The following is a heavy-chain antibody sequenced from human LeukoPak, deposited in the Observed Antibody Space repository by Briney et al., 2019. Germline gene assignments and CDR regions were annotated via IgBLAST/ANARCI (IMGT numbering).Heavy chain of an antibody. CDR3: AVLGGSGSYDV. Sequence: GGSLRLSCAASGFIFSDYYMNWIRQLPGKGLEWVSYISSSGSTIYYADPVKGRFTISRDNAKNSLYLQMNSLRAEDTAVYYCAVLGGSGSYDVWGQGTTVTVSS. V-gene: IGHV3-11*04. J-gene: IGHJ6*02. CDR2: ISSSGSTI. D-gene: IGHD3-10*01. CDR1: GFIFSDYY.